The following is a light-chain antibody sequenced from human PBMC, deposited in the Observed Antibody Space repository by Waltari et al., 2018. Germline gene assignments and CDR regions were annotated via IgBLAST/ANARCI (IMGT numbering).Light chain of an antibody. Sequence: DIQLTQSPSFLSASVGERVTITCRASQGISSYLTWFQQKPGKAPKLLIYAASTLQSGVPSRFSGSGSGTEFTLTISSLQPEDFATYYCHQVNSYPLTFGGGTKVEIK. V-gene: IGKV1-9*01. CDR3: HQVNSYPLT. CDR2: AAS. CDR1: QGISSY. J-gene: IGKJ4*01.